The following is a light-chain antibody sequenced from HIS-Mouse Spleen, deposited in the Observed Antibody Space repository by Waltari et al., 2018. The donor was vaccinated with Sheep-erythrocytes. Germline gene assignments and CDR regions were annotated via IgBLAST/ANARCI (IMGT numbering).Light chain of an antibody. CDR3: CSYAGSSTPWV. CDR2: EGS. Sequence: QSALTQPASVSGSPGQSITISCTGTRSAVGRYYLFSWYQQHPGKAPKLMIYEGSKRPSGVSNRFSGSKSGNTASLTISGLQAEDEADYYCCSYAGSSTPWVFGGGTKLTVL. J-gene: IGLJ3*02. V-gene: IGLV2-23*01. CDR1: RSAVGRYYL.